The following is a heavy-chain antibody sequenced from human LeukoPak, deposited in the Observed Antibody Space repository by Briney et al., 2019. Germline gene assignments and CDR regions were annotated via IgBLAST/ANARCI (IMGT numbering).Heavy chain of an antibody. J-gene: IGHJ4*02. V-gene: IGHV3-15*01. CDR2: IKSKTDGGTT. CDR1: GFTFSNAW. CDR3: TTDPRYLYYDSSGLCY. D-gene: IGHD3-22*01. Sequence: SGGSLRLSCAASGFTFSNAWMSWVRQAPGKGLEWVGRIKSKTDGGTTDYTAPVKGRFTISRDDSKNTLYLQMNSLKTEDTAVYYCTTDPRYLYYDSSGLCYWGQGTLVTVSS.